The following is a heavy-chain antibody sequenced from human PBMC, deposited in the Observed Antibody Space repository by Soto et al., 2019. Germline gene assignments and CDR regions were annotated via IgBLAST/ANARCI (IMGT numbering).Heavy chain of an antibody. CDR3: AREVLLWFGRRKGLDP. CDR2: INHSGST. Sequence: PSETLSLTGTVSCASIISSSYYWSWIRQPPGKGLEWIGEINHSGSTNYNPSLKSRVTISVDTSKNQFSLKLSSVTAADTAVYYCAREVLLWFGRRKGLDPWGQGTLVTVSS. CDR1: CASIISSSYY. V-gene: IGHV4-39*07. J-gene: IGHJ5*02. D-gene: IGHD3-10*01.